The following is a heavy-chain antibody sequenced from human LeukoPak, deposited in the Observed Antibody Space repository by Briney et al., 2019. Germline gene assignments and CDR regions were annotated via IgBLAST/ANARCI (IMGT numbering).Heavy chain of an antibody. J-gene: IGHJ4*02. D-gene: IGHD5-24*01. V-gene: IGHV4-59*01. Sequence: PSETLSLTCTVSGGSISSYYWSWIRQPPGKGLEWIGYIYYSGSTNYNPSLKSRVTISVDTSKNQFSLKLSSVTAADTTVYYCARDGYNIFDYWGQGTRVTVSS. CDR3: ARDGYNIFDY. CDR2: IYYSGST. CDR1: GGSISSYY.